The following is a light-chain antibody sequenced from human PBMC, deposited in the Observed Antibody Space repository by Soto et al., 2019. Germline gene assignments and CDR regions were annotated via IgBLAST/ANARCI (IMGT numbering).Light chain of an antibody. Sequence: EIVMTQSPATLSVSPGERATLSCRASQSVSSNLAWYQQRPGQAPRLLIYGASTSATGIPARFSGSRSGTEVTLSISSLQSEEFAVYHCQQYENWPLTFGGGTKVEIK. CDR3: QQYENWPLT. V-gene: IGKV3-15*01. CDR2: GAS. CDR1: QSVSSN. J-gene: IGKJ4*01.